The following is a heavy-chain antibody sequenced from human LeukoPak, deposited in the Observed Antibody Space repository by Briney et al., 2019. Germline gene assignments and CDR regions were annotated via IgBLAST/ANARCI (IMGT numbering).Heavy chain of an antibody. CDR1: GFTFSSYW. CDR2: INSDGSGT. J-gene: IGHJ4*02. CDR3: AKGVYSGYDPYYFDY. Sequence: GGSLRLSCAASGFTFSSYWMHWVRQAPGNGLVWVSRINSDGSGTSYADSVKGRFTISRDNAKNTLYLQMNSLRAEDTAVYYCAKGVYSGYDPYYFDYWGQGTLVTVSS. D-gene: IGHD5-12*01. V-gene: IGHV3-74*01.